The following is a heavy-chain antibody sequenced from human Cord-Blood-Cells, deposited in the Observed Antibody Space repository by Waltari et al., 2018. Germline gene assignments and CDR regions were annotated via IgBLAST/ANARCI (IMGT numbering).Heavy chain of an antibody. Sequence: EVQLLESGGGLVQPGGSLRLSCAASGFSFSSYAMSWVRQAPGKGLEWVPAISGSGGSTYYADSVKGRFTISRDNSKNTLYLQMNSLRAEDTAVYYCANLYSSSSWFDPWGQGTLVTVSS. D-gene: IGHD6-6*01. CDR1: GFSFSSYA. J-gene: IGHJ5*02. CDR3: ANLYSSSSWFDP. CDR2: ISGSGGST. V-gene: IGHV3-23*01.